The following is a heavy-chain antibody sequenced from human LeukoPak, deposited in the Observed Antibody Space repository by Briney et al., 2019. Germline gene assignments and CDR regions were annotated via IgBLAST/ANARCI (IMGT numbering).Heavy chain of an antibody. CDR1: GITLSNYG. J-gene: IGHJ4*02. Sequence: SGGSLRLSCAVSGITLSNYGMSWVRKAPGKGLEWVAGMSGSGGGINYADSVKGRFTVSRDNSKNTLYLQMKSLRAEDTAVYFCAKRGVVIRVILVGFYKEAYYFDSWGQGALVTVSS. V-gene: IGHV3-23*01. CDR3: AKRGVVIRVILVGFYKEAYYFDS. D-gene: IGHD3-22*01. CDR2: MSGSGGGI.